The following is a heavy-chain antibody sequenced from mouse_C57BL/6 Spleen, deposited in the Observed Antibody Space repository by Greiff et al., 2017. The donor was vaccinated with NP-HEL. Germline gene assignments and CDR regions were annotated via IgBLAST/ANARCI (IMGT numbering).Heavy chain of an antibody. CDR1: GYTFTDYY. J-gene: IGHJ2*01. Sequence: EVQGVESGPVLVKPGASVKMSCKASGYTFTDYYMNWVKQSHGKSLEWIGVINPYNGGTSYNQKFKGKATLTVDKSSSTAYMELNSLTSEDSAVYYCAREGYYYGSSFDYWGQGTTLTVSS. CDR3: AREGYYYGSSFDY. V-gene: IGHV1-19*01. D-gene: IGHD1-1*01. CDR2: INPYNGGT.